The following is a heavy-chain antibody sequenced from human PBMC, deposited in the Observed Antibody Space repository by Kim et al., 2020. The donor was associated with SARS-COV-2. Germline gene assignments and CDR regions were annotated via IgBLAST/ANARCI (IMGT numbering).Heavy chain of an antibody. Sequence: VNGRFTTTRDNAKNSLYLQMNSLRDEDTAVYYCARDDLRGYSYALPAFDIWGQGTMVTVSS. J-gene: IGHJ3*02. D-gene: IGHD5-18*01. CDR3: ARDDLRGYSYALPAFDI. V-gene: IGHV3-48*02.